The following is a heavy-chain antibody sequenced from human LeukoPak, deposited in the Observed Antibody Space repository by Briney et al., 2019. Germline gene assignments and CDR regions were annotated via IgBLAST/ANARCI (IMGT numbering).Heavy chain of an antibody. J-gene: IGHJ4*02. CDR1: GGSFSGYY. D-gene: IGHD3-16*02. Sequence: SESLSLTCAVYGGSFSGYYRSWIRQSPGKGLEWTGEINHSGSTNYNPSLKSRVTISVDTSKNQFSLKLSSVTAADTAVYYCARADDYVWGSYRYRALEFWGQGTLVTVSS. CDR3: ARADDYVWGSYRYRALEF. V-gene: IGHV4-34*01. CDR2: INHSGST.